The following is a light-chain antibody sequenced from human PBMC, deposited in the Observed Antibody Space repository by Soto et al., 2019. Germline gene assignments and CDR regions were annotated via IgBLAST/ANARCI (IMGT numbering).Light chain of an antibody. CDR1: QSVSSN. J-gene: IGKJ1*01. Sequence: EIVMTQSPATLSVPPGERATLSCRASQSVSSNLAWYQQKPGQAPRLLIYGASTRATGIPARFSGSGSGTEFTLTISSLQSEDFAVYYCQQYNNWLWTFGQGTKVDI. CDR3: QQYNNWLWT. V-gene: IGKV3-15*01. CDR2: GAS.